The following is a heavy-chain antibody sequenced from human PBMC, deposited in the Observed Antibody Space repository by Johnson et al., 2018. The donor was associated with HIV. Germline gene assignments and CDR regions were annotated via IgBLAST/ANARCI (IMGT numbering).Heavy chain of an antibody. D-gene: IGHD6-6*01. CDR3: AKGGAARPVAFDI. Sequence: QVRLVESGGGVVQPGRSLRLSCAASGFTFSSYGMHWVRQAPGKGLEWVAVIWYDGSNKYYADSVKGRFTISRDNSKNTLYLQMKSLRAEETGVYYCAKGGAARPVAFDIWGQGTMVTVSS. J-gene: IGHJ3*02. CDR1: GFTFSSYG. CDR2: IWYDGSNK. V-gene: IGHV3-33*06.